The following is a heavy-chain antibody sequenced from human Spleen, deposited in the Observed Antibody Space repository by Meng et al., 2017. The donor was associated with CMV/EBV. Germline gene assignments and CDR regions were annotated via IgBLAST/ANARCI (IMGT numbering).Heavy chain of an antibody. D-gene: IGHD5-12*01. CDR3: ARGMEEYSGYGSWAFDI. Sequence: TFSNYTIRWVRQAPGQGLEWMGGLVPIFGAANYAQKFQAKFAITTDDSTSTAYMQLSSLRSEDTAVYYCARGMEEYSGYGSWAFDIWGQGTMVTVSS. CDR1: TFSNYT. J-gene: IGHJ3*02. V-gene: IGHV1-69*05. CDR2: LVPIFGAA.